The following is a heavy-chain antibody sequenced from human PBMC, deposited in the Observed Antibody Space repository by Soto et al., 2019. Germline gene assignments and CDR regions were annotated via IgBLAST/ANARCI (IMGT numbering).Heavy chain of an antibody. CDR1: GGSISSGGYY. V-gene: IGHV4-31*03. CDR2: IYYSGST. J-gene: IGHJ4*02. Sequence: QVQLQESGPGLVKPSQTLSLTCTVSGGSISSGGYYWSWIRQHPGKGLEWIGYIYYSGSTYYNPSLKSRISISADTSKNQFSLKLSSVTAADTAVYYCARGTTSFGVGCFDYWGQGTLVAVSS. D-gene: IGHD3-3*01. CDR3: ARGTTSFGVGCFDY.